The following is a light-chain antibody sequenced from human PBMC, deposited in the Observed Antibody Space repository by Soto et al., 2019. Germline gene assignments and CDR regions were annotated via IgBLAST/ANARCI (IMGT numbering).Light chain of an antibody. Sequence: DIPMTQHPSSLSAWVGDRVSMTCRQSQSINTYLNWYQQKPGKAPKFLTSAASSLQSGVPTRFSGSGSGTDFTLTISSLQPDDFATYYCQQVINLPSFGGGTKVDTK. V-gene: IGKV1-39*01. CDR2: AAS. CDR3: QQVINLPS. J-gene: IGKJ4*01. CDR1: QSINTY.